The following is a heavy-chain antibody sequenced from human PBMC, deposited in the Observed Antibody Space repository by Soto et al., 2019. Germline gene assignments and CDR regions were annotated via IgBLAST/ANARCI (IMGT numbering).Heavy chain of an antibody. CDR2: ISYDGSNK. CDR3: PKRDDILTGYSYDAFDI. D-gene: IGHD3-9*01. Sequence: XVCLRLSCAACGFSFSSYGTHWVRQAPGKGLEWVAVISYDGSNKYYADSVKGRFTISRDNSKNTLSLQMNSLRAEDTAVYYCPKRDDILTGYSYDAFDIWGQRTMVTVS. J-gene: IGHJ3*02. CDR1: GFSFSSYG. V-gene: IGHV3-30*18.